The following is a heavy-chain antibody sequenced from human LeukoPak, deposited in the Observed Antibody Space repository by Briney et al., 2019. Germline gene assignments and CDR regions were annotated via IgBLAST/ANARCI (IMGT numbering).Heavy chain of an antibody. Sequence: PAPSLSLTRTLAAGSISSYYRSWIRQHPGKGLEWLGYIYYNGHTNYNPSLKSRVPISVDTSRKQFSLKRTSLTAAATAVISCARATRGSYYSCDYWGQGTLVTVSS. CDR2: IYYNGHT. J-gene: IGHJ4*02. CDR3: ARATRGSYYSCDY. CDR1: AGSISSYY. D-gene: IGHD1-26*01. V-gene: IGHV4-59*07.